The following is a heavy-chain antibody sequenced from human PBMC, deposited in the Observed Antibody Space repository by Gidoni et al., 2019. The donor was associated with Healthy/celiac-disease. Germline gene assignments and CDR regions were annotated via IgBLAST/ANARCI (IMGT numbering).Heavy chain of an antibody. CDR1: GFTFSRYA. V-gene: IGHV3-64D*06. J-gene: IGHJ4*02. CDR2: ISSNGGST. Sequence: EVQLVESGGGLVQPGGSLRLSCSASGFTFSRYAMHWVRQAPGKGLEYVSAISSNGGSTYYADSVKGRFTISRDNSKNTLYLQMSSLRAEDTAVYYCVRSGYSSGWIFDFDYWGQGTLVTVSS. CDR3: VRSGYSSGWIFDFDY. D-gene: IGHD6-19*01.